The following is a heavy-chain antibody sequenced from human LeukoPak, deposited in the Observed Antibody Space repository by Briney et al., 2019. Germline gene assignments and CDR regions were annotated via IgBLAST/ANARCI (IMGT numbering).Heavy chain of an antibody. CDR1: GFTFSNSA. CDR2: ISSNGGST. CDR3: ARDEVGYSSSGQAFDI. V-gene: IGHV3-64*01. J-gene: IGHJ3*02. D-gene: IGHD6-13*01. Sequence: GGSLRLSCAASGFTFSNSAMNWVRQAPGKGLEYVSSISSNGGSTYYANSVKGRFTISRDNSKNTLYLQMGSLRAEDMAVYYCARDEVGYSSSGQAFDIWGQGTMVTVSS.